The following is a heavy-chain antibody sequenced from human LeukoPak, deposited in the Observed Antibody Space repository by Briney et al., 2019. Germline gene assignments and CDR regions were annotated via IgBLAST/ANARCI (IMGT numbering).Heavy chain of an antibody. CDR3: ARDRLGHYYDSSGPIDY. Sequence: SETLSLTCTVSGGSISSGSYYWSWIRQPAGKGLEWIGRIYTSGSTNYNPSLKSRVTISVDTSKNQFSLKLSSVTAADTAVYYCARDRLGHYYDSSGPIDYWGQGTLVTVSS. D-gene: IGHD3-22*01. J-gene: IGHJ4*02. CDR2: IYTSGST. V-gene: IGHV4-61*02. CDR1: GGSISSGSYY.